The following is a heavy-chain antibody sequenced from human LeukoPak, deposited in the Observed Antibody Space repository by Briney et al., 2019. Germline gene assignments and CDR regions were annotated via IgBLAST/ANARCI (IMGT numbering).Heavy chain of an antibody. CDR1: GFTVSSNY. D-gene: IGHD3-22*01. J-gene: IGHJ2*01. CDR2: IYSGGST. CDR3: ARDYYDSSGPYWYFDL. V-gene: IGHV3-53*01. Sequence: GGSLRLSFAASGFTVSSNYMSWVRQAPGKGLEWVSVIYSGGSTYYADSVKGRFTISRDNSKNTLYLQMNSLRAEDTAVYYCARDYYDSSGPYWYFDLWGRGTLVTVSS.